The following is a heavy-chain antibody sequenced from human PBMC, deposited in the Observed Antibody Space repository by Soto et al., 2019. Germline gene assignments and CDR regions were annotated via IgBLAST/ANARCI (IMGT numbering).Heavy chain of an antibody. V-gene: IGHV1-8*01. CDR1: GYTFTSYD. Sequence: QVQLVQSGAEVKKPGASVKVSCKASGYTFTSYDINWVRQATGQGLEWMGWMNPNSGNTGYAQKFQGRVTMTRNTSISTAYMELRSLRSEDTAVYYCARGGCISTSCYRYYYYGMDVWGQGTTVTVSS. CDR3: ARGGCISTSCYRYYYYGMDV. D-gene: IGHD2-2*01. CDR2: MNPNSGNT. J-gene: IGHJ6*02.